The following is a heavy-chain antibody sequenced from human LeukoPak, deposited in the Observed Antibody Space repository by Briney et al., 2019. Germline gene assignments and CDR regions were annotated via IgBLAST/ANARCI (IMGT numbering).Heavy chain of an antibody. CDR3: ATCARNFYCYRLDY. CDR1: GGIFSSYA. Sequence: SVKVSCKASGGIFSSYAISWVRQAPGQGLEWMGGIIPIFGTANYAQKFQGRVTITADESTSTAYMELSSLRSEDTAVYYCATCARNFYCYRLDYWGQGTLVTVSS. V-gene: IGHV1-69*13. CDR2: IIPIFGTA. D-gene: IGHD2-2*02. J-gene: IGHJ4*02.